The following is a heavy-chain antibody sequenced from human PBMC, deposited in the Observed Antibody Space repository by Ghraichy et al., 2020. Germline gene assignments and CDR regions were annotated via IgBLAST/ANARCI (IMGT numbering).Heavy chain of an antibody. CDR3: ARHAVAESGYYYGMDV. CDR2: INHSGST. J-gene: IGHJ6*02. D-gene: IGHD1-14*01. CDR1: GGSFSGYY. V-gene: IGHV4-34*01. Sequence: SETRSLTCAVYGGSFSGYYWTWIRQPPGKGLEWIGEINHSGSTNYNPSLKSRVTISVDTSKNQFSLKLSSVTAADTAVYYCARHAVAESGYYYGMDVWGQGTTVTVSS.